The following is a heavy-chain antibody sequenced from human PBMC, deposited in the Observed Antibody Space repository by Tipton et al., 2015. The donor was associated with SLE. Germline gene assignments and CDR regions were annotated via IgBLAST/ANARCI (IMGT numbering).Heavy chain of an antibody. Sequence: VQLVQSGAEVKKAGETLKISCKGSGYDFPGYYIAWVRQTPGKGLEWVGLVYPRDSEVRYSPSFQGPVTVSADNSTSTSFLQWDSLKVSDTGVYYCARAATFSSSFPIRSQGTMVTVSS. CDR2: VYPRDSEV. CDR1: GYDFPGYY. V-gene: IGHV5-51*03. J-gene: IGHJ3*02. D-gene: IGHD2/OR15-2a*01. CDR3: ARAATFSSSFPI.